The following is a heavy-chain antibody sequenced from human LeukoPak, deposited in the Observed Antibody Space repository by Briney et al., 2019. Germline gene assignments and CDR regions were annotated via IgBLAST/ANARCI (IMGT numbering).Heavy chain of an antibody. CDR3: ARGRIVVVPAAQERGYYGSGAFDP. Sequence: SETLSLTCAVSGHSISSSDYYWGWIRQPPGKGLEWIGEINHSGSTNYNPSLKSRVTISVDTSKNQFSLKLSSVTAADTAVYYCARGRIVVVPAAQERGYYGSGAFDPWGQGTLVTVSS. J-gene: IGHJ5*02. V-gene: IGHV4-39*07. D-gene: IGHD2-2*01. CDR2: INHSGST. CDR1: GHSISSSDYY.